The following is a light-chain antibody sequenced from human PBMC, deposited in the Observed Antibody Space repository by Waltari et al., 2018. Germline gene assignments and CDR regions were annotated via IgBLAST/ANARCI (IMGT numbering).Light chain of an antibody. V-gene: IGLV2-8*01. J-gene: IGLJ1*01. CDR2: EVS. CDR3: SSYAGSNNLV. Sequence: QSALTQPPSASGSPGPSVTISCTGTSSDIGGSKYVSWYRQHPGKGPKLLIYEVSKRPSGVPNRFSGSKSGNTASLTVSGLQAEDEADYYCSSYAGSNNLVFGTGTKVTVL. CDR1: SSDIGGSKY.